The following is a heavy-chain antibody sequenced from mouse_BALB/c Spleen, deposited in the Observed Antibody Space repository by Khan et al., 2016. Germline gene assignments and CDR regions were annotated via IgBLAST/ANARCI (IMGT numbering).Heavy chain of an antibody. V-gene: IGHV14-3*02. Sequence: VQLQQSGAELVKPGASVKLSCTASGFNIKDTYMHWVKQRPEQGLEWIGRIDPANGNTKYDPKFQGKATITADTSSNTAYLQLSSLTSEDTAVYYCAPYYYGSSRYFDVWGAGTTVTVSS. CDR1: GFNIKDTY. J-gene: IGHJ1*01. D-gene: IGHD1-1*01. CDR3: APYYYGSSRYFDV. CDR2: IDPANGNT.